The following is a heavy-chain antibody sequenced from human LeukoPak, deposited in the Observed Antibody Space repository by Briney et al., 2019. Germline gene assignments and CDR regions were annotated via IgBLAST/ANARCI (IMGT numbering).Heavy chain of an antibody. Sequence: TPSETLSLTCSVSGYSISSAYYWGWIRQPPGKGLEWIGTMYHSGSTNYNPSLKSRVTISVDTSKNQFSLKLSSVTAADTAVYYCASEFLRYFDYWGQGTMVTVSS. D-gene: IGHD3-9*01. J-gene: IGHJ3*01. CDR1: GYSISSAYY. CDR3: ASEFLRYFDY. V-gene: IGHV4-38-2*02. CDR2: MYHSGST.